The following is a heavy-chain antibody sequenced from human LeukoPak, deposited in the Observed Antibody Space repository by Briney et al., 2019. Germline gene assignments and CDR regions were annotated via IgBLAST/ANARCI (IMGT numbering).Heavy chain of an antibody. CDR3: ARDCYFDY. CDR1: GFTFSTYW. Sequence: PGGSLRLSCAASGFTFSTYWMSWVRQAPEMGLEWVANIKQDGSEKYFVDSVKGRFTISRDNAKNSLYLQMNSLRAEDTAVYYCARDCYFDYWGQGTLVTVSS. J-gene: IGHJ4*02. CDR2: IKQDGSEK. V-gene: IGHV3-7*01.